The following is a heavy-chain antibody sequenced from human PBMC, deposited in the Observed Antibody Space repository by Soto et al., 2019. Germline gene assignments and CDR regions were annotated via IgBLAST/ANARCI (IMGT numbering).Heavy chain of an antibody. V-gene: IGHV4-59*01. J-gene: IGHJ4*02. Sequence: QVQLQESGPGLVKPSETLSLTCTVSGGSMSSYYWSWFRQSPGKGLEWIGYIYYSGSTNYNPSLKSRVAISLDTSKNQFSLMLSSVTAADTAVYYCARGEWLATIKPYFAYWGQGTLVTVSS. D-gene: IGHD5-12*01. CDR3: ARGEWLATIKPYFAY. CDR1: GGSMSSYY. CDR2: IYYSGST.